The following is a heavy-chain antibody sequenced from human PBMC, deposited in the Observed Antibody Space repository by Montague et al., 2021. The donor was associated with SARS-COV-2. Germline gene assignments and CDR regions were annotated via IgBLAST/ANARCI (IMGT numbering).Heavy chain of an antibody. CDR2: IYTSGST. CDR1: GGSISSGSYY. CDR3: ARVSRGTIFGVVIRPYYYMDV. J-gene: IGHJ6*03. V-gene: IGHV4-61*02. D-gene: IGHD3-3*01. Sequence: TLSLTCTVSGGSISSGSYYWSWIRQPAGKGLEWIGRIYTSGSTNYNPPLKSRVTISVDTSKNQFSLKLSSVTAADTAVYYCARVSRGTIFGVVIRPYYYMDVWGKGTTVTVSS.